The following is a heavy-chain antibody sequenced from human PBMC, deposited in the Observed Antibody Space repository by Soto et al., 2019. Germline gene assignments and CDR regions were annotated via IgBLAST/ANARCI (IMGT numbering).Heavy chain of an antibody. V-gene: IGHV3-11*01. CDR1: GFTFSDYY. CDR2: VSSGAITR. D-gene: IGHD6-6*01. Sequence: GGSLRVSCAASGFTFSDYYMNWIRQAPGKGLELVSYVSSGAITRYYADSVKGRFTISKENAKNSLYLHMTSLRAEDTAVYYCAGQYSSSSVEFWGQGTLATVSS. CDR3: AGQYSSSSVEF. J-gene: IGHJ4*02.